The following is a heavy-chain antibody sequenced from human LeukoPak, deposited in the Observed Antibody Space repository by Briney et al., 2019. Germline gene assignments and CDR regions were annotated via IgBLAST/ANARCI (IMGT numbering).Heavy chain of an antibody. CDR3: ATTAGAAGGYYGMDV. CDR1: GGTFSSYT. J-gene: IGHJ6*02. V-gene: IGHV1-69*02. D-gene: IGHD6-13*01. Sequence: SVKVSCKASGGTFSSYTISWERQAPGQGLEWMGRIIPILGIANYAQKFQGRVTITADKSTSTAYMELSSLRSEDTAVYYCATTAGAAGGYYGMDVWGQGTTVTVSS. CDR2: IIPILGIA.